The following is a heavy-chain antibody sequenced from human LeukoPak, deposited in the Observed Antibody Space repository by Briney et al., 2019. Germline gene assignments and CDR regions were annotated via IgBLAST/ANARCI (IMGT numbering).Heavy chain of an antibody. CDR1: GFTFSSYA. CDR3: ARDRGITMIAPSGFRHPFGH. J-gene: IGHJ4*02. Sequence: GGSLRLSCAASGFTFSSYAMHWVRQAPGKGLEWVAVISYDGSNKYYADSVKGRFTISRDNSKNSLYLQMNSLRAEDTAVYYCARDRGITMIAPSGFRHPFGHWGQGTLVTVSS. CDR2: ISYDGSNK. D-gene: IGHD3-22*01. V-gene: IGHV3-30-3*01.